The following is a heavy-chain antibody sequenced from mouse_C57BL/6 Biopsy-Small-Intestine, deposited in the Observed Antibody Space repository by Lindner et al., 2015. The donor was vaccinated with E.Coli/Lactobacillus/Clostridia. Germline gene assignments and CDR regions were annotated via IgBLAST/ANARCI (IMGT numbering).Heavy chain of an antibody. CDR3: TSGGYWYFDV. Sequence: QLQESGAELVRPGASVKLSCTTSGFNIKDYYMHWVRQRPEQGLEWIGRIDPENGDTEYAPRFQGKATMTAEPSSNTAYLQLAGLTSGDTAVYYCTSGGYWYFDVWGTGTTVTVSS. CDR2: IDPENGDT. V-gene: IGHV14-1*01. J-gene: IGHJ1*03. CDR1: GFNIKDYY.